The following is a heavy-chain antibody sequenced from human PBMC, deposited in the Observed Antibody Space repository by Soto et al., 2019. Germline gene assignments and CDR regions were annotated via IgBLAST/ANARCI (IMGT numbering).Heavy chain of an antibody. CDR2: INHSGST. V-gene: IGHV4-34*01. Sequence: PSETLSLTCAVYGGSFIGYYCSFIRQPPWKGLEWIVEINHSGSTNYNPSLKSRVTISVDTSKNQFSLKLSSVTAADTAVYYCARAAAPMGYAFDIWGQGTMVTVSS. D-gene: IGHD3-16*01. J-gene: IGHJ3*02. CDR3: ARAAAPMGYAFDI. CDR1: GGSFIGYY.